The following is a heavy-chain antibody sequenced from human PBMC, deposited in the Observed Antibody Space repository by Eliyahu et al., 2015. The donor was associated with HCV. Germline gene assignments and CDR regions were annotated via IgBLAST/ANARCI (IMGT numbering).Heavy chain of an antibody. CDR2: IXYGXGS. D-gene: IGHD5-18*01. CDR3: ASRLASSGYSYVF. V-gene: IGHV4-39*07. CDR1: AGSXSTSTAX. Sequence: HLQLQESGPGLVKPSETLSLTCTVSAGSXSTSTAXWGWIRQPPGKGLEWVGEIXYGXGSXYNPSXMSRVTISIDAPKSQFSVXLNPVTAAXTAVYYCASRLASSGYSYVFWGQGTLVTVSS. J-gene: IGHJ4*02.